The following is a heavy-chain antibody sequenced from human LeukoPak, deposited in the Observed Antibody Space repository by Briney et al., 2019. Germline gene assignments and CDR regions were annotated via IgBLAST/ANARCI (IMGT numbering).Heavy chain of an antibody. CDR2: INHSGST. CDR3: ARMSGSHIDS. J-gene: IGHJ4*02. D-gene: IGHD1-26*01. CDR1: GGSFSGYY. Sequence: SETLSLTCAVYGGSFSGYYWTWIRQPPGKGLEWIGEINHSGSTNYNPSLKSRVIISVDTSKNQFSLKLSSVTDADTAVYYCARMSGSHIDSWGQGTLVTVSS. V-gene: IGHV4-34*01.